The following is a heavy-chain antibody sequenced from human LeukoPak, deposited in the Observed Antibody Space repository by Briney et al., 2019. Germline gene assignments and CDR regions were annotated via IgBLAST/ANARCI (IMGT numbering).Heavy chain of an antibody. D-gene: IGHD6-19*01. Sequence: PSETLSLTCAVYGGSFSGYYWSWIRQPPGKGLEWIGEINHSGSTNYNPSLKSRVTTSVDTSKNQFSLKLSSVTAADTAVYYCARIIAVAGTLAFGYWGQGTLVTVSS. CDR3: ARIIAVAGTLAFGY. V-gene: IGHV4-34*01. CDR2: INHSGST. CDR1: GGSFSGYY. J-gene: IGHJ4*02.